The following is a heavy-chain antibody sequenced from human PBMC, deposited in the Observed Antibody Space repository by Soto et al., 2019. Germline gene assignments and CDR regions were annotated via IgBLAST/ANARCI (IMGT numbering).Heavy chain of an antibody. D-gene: IGHD3-3*01. V-gene: IGHV3-33*01. CDR2: IWYDGSNK. CDR3: AREYYDFWSGYRNWFDP. J-gene: IGHJ5*02. Sequence: PGGSLRLSCAASGFTFSSYGMHWVRQAPGKGLEWVAVIWYDGSNKYYADSVKGRFTISRDNSKNTLYLQMNSLRAEDTAVYYCAREYYDFWSGYRNWFDPWGQGTLVTVS. CDR1: GFTFSSYG.